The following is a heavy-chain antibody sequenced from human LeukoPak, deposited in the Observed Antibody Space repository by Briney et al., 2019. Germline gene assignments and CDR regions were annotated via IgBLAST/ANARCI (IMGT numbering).Heavy chain of an antibody. Sequence: GGSLRLSCAASGFTFSSYAMSWVRQAPGKGLEWVSAISGSGVSTYYAGSVKGRFTISSDNSKTTLYLQINSLRAEDTAIYYCATGISRGSSSWIVVVILELFDYWGQGTLVTVSS. D-gene: IGHD3-22*01. CDR1: GFTFSSYA. J-gene: IGHJ4*02. V-gene: IGHV3-23*01. CDR3: ATGISRGSSSWIVVVILELFDY. CDR2: ISGSGVST.